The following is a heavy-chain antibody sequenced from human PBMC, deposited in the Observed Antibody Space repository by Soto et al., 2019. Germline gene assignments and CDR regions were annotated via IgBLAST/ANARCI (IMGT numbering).Heavy chain of an antibody. CDR1: GFTFSGSA. CDR3: TFSGSYYGAWRGY. D-gene: IGHD1-26*01. V-gene: IGHV3-73*02. CDR2: IRSKANSYAT. J-gene: IGHJ4*02. Sequence: EVQLVESGGGLVQPGGSLKLSCAAYGFTFSGSAMHWVRQASGKGLEWVGRIRSKANSYATAYAASVKGRFTISRDDSKNTAYLQMNSLKTEDTAVYYCTFSGSYYGAWRGYWGQGSLVTVSS.